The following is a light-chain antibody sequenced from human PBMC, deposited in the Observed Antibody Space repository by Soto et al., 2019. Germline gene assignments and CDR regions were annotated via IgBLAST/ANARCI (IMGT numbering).Light chain of an antibody. J-gene: IGLJ2*01. Sequence: QSALTQPASVSGSPGQSITISCTGTSSDIGGYNYVSWYLQHPGKAPKLMIYDVSNRPSGVSNRFSGSKSNNTASLTISGLQAEDEADYYCSSYSSSSTLVVFGGGTKLTVL. CDR1: SSDIGGYNY. V-gene: IGLV2-14*01. CDR3: SSYSSSSTLVV. CDR2: DVS.